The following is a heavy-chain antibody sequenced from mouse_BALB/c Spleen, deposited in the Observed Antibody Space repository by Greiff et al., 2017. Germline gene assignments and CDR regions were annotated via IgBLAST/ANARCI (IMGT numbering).Heavy chain of an antibody. D-gene: IGHD1-2*01. CDR1: GFTFNTYA. J-gene: IGHJ3*01. CDR3: VRDGYGFAY. CDR2: IRSKSNNYAT. Sequence: EVKLVESGGGLVQPKGSLKLSCAASGFTFNTYAMNWVRQAPGKGLEWVARIRSKSNNYATYYADSVKDRFTISRDDSQSMLYLQMNNLKTEDTAMYYCVRDGYGFAYWGQGTLVTVSA. V-gene: IGHV10-1*02.